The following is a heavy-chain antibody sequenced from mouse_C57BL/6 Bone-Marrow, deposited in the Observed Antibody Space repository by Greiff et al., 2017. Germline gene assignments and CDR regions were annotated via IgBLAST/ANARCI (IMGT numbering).Heavy chain of an antibody. Sequence: VLLKESGPGLVKPSQTVFLTCTVTGISITTGNYRWSWIRQFPGNKLEWIGYIYYSGTITYNPSLTSRTTITRDTPKNQFFLEMNSLTAEDTATYYCARDYYGSSYGYFDVWGTGTTVTVSS. CDR3: ARDYYGSSYGYFDV. D-gene: IGHD1-1*01. CDR2: IYYSGTI. V-gene: IGHV3-5*01. CDR1: GISITTGNYR. J-gene: IGHJ1*03.